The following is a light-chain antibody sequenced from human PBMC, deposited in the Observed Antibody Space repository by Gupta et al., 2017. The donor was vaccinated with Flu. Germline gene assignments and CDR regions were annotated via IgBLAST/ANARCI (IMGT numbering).Light chain of an antibody. CDR3: QSYDSSLSGSYV. CDR2: GNS. Sequence: QSVLTQPPSVSGAPGQRVTISCTGSSSNIGAGYDVHWYQQLPGTAPKLLIYGNSNRHSGGPDRFSGSKSGTSASLAITGLQAEEEADYYCQSYDSSLSGSYVFGTGTKVTVL. CDR1: SSNIGAGYD. V-gene: IGLV1-40*01. J-gene: IGLJ1*01.